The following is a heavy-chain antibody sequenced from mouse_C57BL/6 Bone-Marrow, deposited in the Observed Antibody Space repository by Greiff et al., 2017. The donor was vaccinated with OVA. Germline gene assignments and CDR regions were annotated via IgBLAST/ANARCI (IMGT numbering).Heavy chain of an antibody. CDR3: AIWNNRGYFDV. D-gene: IGHD1-1*02. V-gene: IGHV1-69*01. CDR1: GYTFTSYW. CDR2: IDPSDSYT. Sequence: QVQLQQPGAELVMPGASVKLSCKASGYTFTSYWMHWVKQRPGQGLEWIGEIDPSDSYTNYNQKFKGKSTLTVAKSSSTAYMQLSSLTSEDSAVYYCAIWNNRGYFDVWGTGTTVTVSS. J-gene: IGHJ1*03.